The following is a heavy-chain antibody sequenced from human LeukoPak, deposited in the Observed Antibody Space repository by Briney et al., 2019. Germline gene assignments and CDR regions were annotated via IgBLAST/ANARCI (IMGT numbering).Heavy chain of an antibody. J-gene: IGHJ6*03. Sequence: GGSLRLSCAASGFIFSSSGVHWVRQAPGKGLEWVAFTQDDESNKYYSDSVKGRFTISRDNSKNTLFLQMSSLRPEDTALYYCAKQMTERPHYYYMDVWGRGTTVTVSS. V-gene: IGHV3-30*02. CDR1: GFIFSSSG. CDR2: TQDDESNK. CDR3: AKQMTERPHYYYMDV.